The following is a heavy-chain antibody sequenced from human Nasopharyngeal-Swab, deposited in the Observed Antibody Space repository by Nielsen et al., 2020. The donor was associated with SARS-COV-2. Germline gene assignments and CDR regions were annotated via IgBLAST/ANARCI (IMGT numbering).Heavy chain of an antibody. D-gene: IGHD1-26*01. CDR2: ISSSGSTI. J-gene: IGHJ4*02. V-gene: IGHV3-11*04. CDR3: ARVVSGGSYYYYFDY. CDR1: GFTFSDYY. Sequence: GESLKISCAASGFTFSDYYMSWIRQAPGKGLEWVSYISSSGSTIYYADSVKGRFTISRDNAKNSLYLQMNSLRAEDTAVYYCARVVSGGSYYYYFDYWGQGTLVTVSS.